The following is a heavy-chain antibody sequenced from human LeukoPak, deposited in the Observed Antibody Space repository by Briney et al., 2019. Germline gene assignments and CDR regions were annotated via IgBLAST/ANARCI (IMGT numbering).Heavy chain of an antibody. V-gene: IGHV1-18*01. CDR2: ISAYNGNT. Sequence: ASVKVSCKASGYTFTSYGISWVRQAPGQGLEWMGWISAYNGNTNYAQKLQGRVTMTTDTSTSTAYMEPRSLRSDDTAVYYCARDPGIAVAGTIDYWGQGTLVTVSS. J-gene: IGHJ4*02. CDR3: ARDPGIAVAGTIDY. CDR1: GYTFTSYG. D-gene: IGHD6-19*01.